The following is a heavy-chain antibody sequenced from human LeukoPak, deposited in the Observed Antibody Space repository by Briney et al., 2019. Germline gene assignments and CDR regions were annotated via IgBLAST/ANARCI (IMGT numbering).Heavy chain of an antibody. CDR3: ARGRRSYAWLVLKYYFDY. CDR1: GGSFSSYY. Sequence: SETLSLTCAVYGGSFSSYYWSWIRQPPGKGLEWIGEINHSGSTNYNPSLKSRVTISVDTSKNQFSLKLSSVTAADTAVYYCARGRRSYAWLVLKYYFDYWGQGTLVTVSS. J-gene: IGHJ4*02. D-gene: IGHD6-19*01. V-gene: IGHV4-34*01. CDR2: INHSGST.